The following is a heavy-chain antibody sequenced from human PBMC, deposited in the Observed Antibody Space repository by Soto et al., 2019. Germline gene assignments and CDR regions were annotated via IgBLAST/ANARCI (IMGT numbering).Heavy chain of an antibody. CDR2: ISGSGGST. V-gene: IGHV3-23*01. CDR1: GFTFSSYA. D-gene: IGHD6-19*01. CDR3: AKGRSGWTPYFDY. J-gene: IGHJ4*02. Sequence: EVQLLESGGGLVQPGGSMRLSCAASGFTFSSYAMSWVRQAPGKGLEWVSAISGSGGSTYYADSVKGRITISRDNSKNTLYLQMNSLRAEDTAVYYCAKGRSGWTPYFDYWGQVTLVTVSS.